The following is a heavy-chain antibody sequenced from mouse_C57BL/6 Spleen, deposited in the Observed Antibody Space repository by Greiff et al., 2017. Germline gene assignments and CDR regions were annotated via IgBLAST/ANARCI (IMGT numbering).Heavy chain of an antibody. CDR1: GYSITSGYY. D-gene: IGHD2-4*01. V-gene: IGHV3-6*01. CDR3: AREGLRPGFYAMDY. Sequence: EESGPGLVKPSQSLSLTCSVTGYSITSGYYWNWIRQFPGNKLEWMGYISYDGSNNYNPSLKNRISITRDTSKNQFFLKLNSVTTEDTATYYCAREGLRPGFYAMDYWGQGTSVTVSS. CDR2: ISYDGSN. J-gene: IGHJ4*01.